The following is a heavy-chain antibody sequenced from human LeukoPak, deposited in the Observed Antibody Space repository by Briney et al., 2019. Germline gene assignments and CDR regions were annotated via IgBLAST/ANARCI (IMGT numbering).Heavy chain of an antibody. J-gene: IGHJ3*02. V-gene: IGHV1-2*02. CDR2: INPNSGGT. CDR1: GYTFTGDY. D-gene: IGHD3-16*01. Sequence: GASVKVSCKASGYTFTGDYMHWVRQAPGQGLEWMGWINPNSGGTNYAQKFQGRVTMTRDTSISTAYMELSRLRSDDTAVYYCARDLWSIRAFDIWGQGTMVTVSS. CDR3: ARDLWSIRAFDI.